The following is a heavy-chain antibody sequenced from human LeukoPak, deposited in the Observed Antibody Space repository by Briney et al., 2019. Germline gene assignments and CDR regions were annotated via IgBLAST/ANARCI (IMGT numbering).Heavy chain of an antibody. V-gene: IGHV4-39*07. J-gene: IGHJ3*02. Sequence: PSETLSLTCTVSGGSISSSSYYWGWIRQPPGKGLEWIGSIYYSGSTYYNPSLKSRVTISVDTSKNQFSLKLSSVTAADTAVYYCAREAPAVAGPAFDIWGQGTMVTVSS. CDR2: IYYSGST. D-gene: IGHD6-19*01. CDR3: AREAPAVAGPAFDI. CDR1: GGSISSSSYY.